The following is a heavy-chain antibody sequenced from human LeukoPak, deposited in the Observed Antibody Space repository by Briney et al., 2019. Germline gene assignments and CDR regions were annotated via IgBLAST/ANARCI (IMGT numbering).Heavy chain of an antibody. CDR1: GYTFTGYY. V-gene: IGHV1-2*02. CDR2: INPNSGGT. Sequence: ASVKVSCKASGYTFTGYYMHWVRQAPGQGLEWMGWINPNSGGTNYAQKFQGRVTMTRDTSISTAYMELSRLRSDDTAVYYCARDVSFGTRLTGERPIDYWGQGTLVTVSS. CDR3: ARDVSFGTRLTGERPIDY. D-gene: IGHD7-27*01. J-gene: IGHJ4*02.